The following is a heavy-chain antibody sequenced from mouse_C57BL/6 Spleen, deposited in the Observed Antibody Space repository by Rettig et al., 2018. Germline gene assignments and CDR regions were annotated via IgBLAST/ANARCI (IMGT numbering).Heavy chain of an antibody. CDR1: GFSLTSYG. D-gene: IGHD2-5*01. CDR3: ARESNWNYAMDY. J-gene: IGHJ4*01. Sequence: GLVAPSQSLSITCTVSGFSLTSYGVHWVRQPPGKGLEWLVVIWSDGSTTYNSALKSRLSISKDNSKSQVFLKMNSLQTDDTAMYYCARESNWNYAMDYWGQGTSVTVSS. V-gene: IGHV2-6*03. CDR2: IWSDGST.